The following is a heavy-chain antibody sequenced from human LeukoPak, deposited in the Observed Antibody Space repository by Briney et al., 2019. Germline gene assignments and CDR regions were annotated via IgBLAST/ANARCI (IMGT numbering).Heavy chain of an antibody. D-gene: IGHD5-18*01. Sequence: PSETLSLTRAVYGGSFSGYYWISIRQPAGKELEWMGEISHSGSTNYNPSLKRRVTISVDTSKNQFSLKLSSVTAARTAVYYCARGGTAMPFHNWFDPLGQGTLVTGSS. V-gene: IGHV4-34*01. CDR2: ISHSGST. J-gene: IGHJ5*02. CDR1: GGSFSGYY. CDR3: ARGGTAMPFHNWFDP.